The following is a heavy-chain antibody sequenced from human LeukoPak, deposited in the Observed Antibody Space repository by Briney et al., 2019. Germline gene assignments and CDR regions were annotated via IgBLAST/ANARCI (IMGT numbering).Heavy chain of an antibody. CDR3: ARSWYFDL. CDR1: GFTFSSYV. J-gene: IGHJ2*01. Sequence: GSLRLSCAASGFTFSSYVMTWVRQAPGKGLEWVTTTTGSGATTDYADSVKGRFTISRDNSTNTLALQMNSLRAEATAVYYCARSWYFDLWGRGTLVTVSS. CDR2: TTGSGATT. V-gene: IGHV3-23*01.